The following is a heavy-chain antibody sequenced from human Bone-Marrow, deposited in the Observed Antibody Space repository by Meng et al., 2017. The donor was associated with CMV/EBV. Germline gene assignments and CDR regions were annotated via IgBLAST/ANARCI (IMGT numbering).Heavy chain of an antibody. V-gene: IGHV3-43*01. J-gene: IGHJ5*02. CDR3: AKDISARYFDWLLCS. CDR1: GFTFDDYT. Sequence: GESLKISCAASGFTFDDYTMHWVRQAPGKGLEWVSLITWDGGSTYYADSVKGRFTISRDNSKNSLYLRMNSLRTEDTALYYCAKDISARYFDWLLCSWGQGTLVTVSS. CDR2: ITWDGGST. D-gene: IGHD3-9*01.